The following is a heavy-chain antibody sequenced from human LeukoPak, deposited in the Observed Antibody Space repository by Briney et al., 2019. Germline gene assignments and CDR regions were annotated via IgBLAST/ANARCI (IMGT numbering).Heavy chain of an antibody. D-gene: IGHD4-17*01. CDR2: IYYSGST. CDR1: GGSISSYY. J-gene: IGHJ6*02. CDR3: ARLLVPTTYFYYYYGMDV. V-gene: IGHV4-59*08. Sequence: SETLSLTCTVSGGSISSYYWSWIRQPAGKGLEWIGYIYYSGSTNYNPSLKSRVTISVDTSKNQFSLKLSSVTAADTAVYYCARLLVPTTYFYYYYGMDVWGQGTTVTVSS.